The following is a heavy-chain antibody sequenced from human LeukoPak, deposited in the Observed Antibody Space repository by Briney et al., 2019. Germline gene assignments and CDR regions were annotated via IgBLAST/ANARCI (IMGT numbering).Heavy chain of an antibody. CDR1: GFTFSSYW. CDR3: ASIYDILTGQPLDY. Sequence: GGSLRLSCAASGFTFSSYWMSWVRQAPGKGLEWVANIKQDGSEKYYVDSVKGRFTISRDNAKNSLYLQMNSLIAEDTAVYYCASIYDILTGQPLDYWGQGTLVIVSS. J-gene: IGHJ4*02. V-gene: IGHV3-7*01. D-gene: IGHD3-9*01. CDR2: IKQDGSEK.